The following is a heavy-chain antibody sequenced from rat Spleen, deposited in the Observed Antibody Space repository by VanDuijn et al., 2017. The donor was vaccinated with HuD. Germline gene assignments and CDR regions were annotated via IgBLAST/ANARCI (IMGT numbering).Heavy chain of an antibody. J-gene: IGHJ4*01. CDR1: GFTFSNYD. Sequence: EVQLVESGGALVQPGRSMNLSCAASGFTFSNYDMAWVRQAPTKGLEWVASIKFEDFTPYYRDSVMGRFTVSRDNAKSTLYLQMDSLRSEDTATYYCARHNIGTTMDAWGQGASVTVSS. V-gene: IGHV5-25*01. CDR3: ARHNIGTTMDA. CDR2: IKFEDFTP. D-gene: IGHD1-5*01.